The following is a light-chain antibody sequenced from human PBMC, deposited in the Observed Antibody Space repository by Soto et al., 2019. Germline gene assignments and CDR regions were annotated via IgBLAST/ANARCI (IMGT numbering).Light chain of an antibody. V-gene: IGKV2D-29*01. CDR1: QSLLNSNGVTY. CDR2: GVS. Sequence: DIVMTQTPPSLSVIPGQPASISCKSSQSLLNSNGVTYLHWFLQKPGQPPQLLIYGVSNRFSGVPDTFSGSGSGTDFTLQISRVETEDVGIYYCMQSIQRPLTFGGGTKVEIK. CDR3: MQSIQRPLT. J-gene: IGKJ4*01.